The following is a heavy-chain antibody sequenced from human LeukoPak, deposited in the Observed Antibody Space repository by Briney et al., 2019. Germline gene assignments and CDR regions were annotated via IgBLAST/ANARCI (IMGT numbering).Heavy chain of an antibody. CDR2: ISYDGSNK. CDR1: GFTFSSYG. CDR3: AKIGGPTNYYDLPDY. D-gene: IGHD3-22*01. Sequence: PGGSLRLSCAASGFTFSSYGMHWVRQAPGKGLEWVAVISYDGSNKYYADSVTGRFTISRDNSKNTLYLQMNSLRAEDTAVYYCAKIGGPTNYYDLPDYWGQGTLVTVSS. V-gene: IGHV3-30*18. J-gene: IGHJ4*02.